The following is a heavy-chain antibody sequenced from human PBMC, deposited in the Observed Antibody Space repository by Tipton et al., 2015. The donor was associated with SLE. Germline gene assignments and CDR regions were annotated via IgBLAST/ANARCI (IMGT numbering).Heavy chain of an antibody. V-gene: IGHV3-30*04. CDR1: GFTFSIYA. Sequence: SLRLSCAASGFTFSIYAMHWVRQAPGKGLEWVAVISYDGSNKYYADSVKGRFTISRDNSKNTLYLQMNSLRAEDTAVYYCTGALALYGMDVWGQGTTVTVSS. CDR2: ISYDGSNK. J-gene: IGHJ6*02. CDR3: TGALALYGMDV.